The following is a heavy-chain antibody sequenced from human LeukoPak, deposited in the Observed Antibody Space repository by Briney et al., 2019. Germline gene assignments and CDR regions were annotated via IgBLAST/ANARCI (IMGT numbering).Heavy chain of an antibody. CDR1: GFTFSSYW. V-gene: IGHV3-7*01. CDR2: IKQDGSEK. CDR3: AREGYYGSGSYSYYYYGMDV. D-gene: IGHD3-10*01. Sequence: GGSLRLSCAASGFTFSSYWMSWVRQAPGKGLEWVANIKQDGSEKYYVDSVKGRFTISRNNAKNSLYLQMNSLRAEDTAVYYCAREGYYGSGSYSYYYYGMDVWGQGTTVTVSS. J-gene: IGHJ6*02.